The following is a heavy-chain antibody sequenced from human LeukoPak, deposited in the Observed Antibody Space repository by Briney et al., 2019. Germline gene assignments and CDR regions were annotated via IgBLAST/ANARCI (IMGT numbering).Heavy chain of an antibody. CDR2: INHSGST. CDR3: ASLLRFFRRFDP. Sequence: SETLSLTCAVYGGSFSGYYWSWIRQPPGKGLEWIGEINHSGSTNYNPSLKSRVTILVDTSKNQFSLKLSSVTAADTAVYYCASLLRFFRRFDPWGQGTLVTVSS. V-gene: IGHV4-34*01. D-gene: IGHD3-3*01. CDR1: GGSFSGYY. J-gene: IGHJ5*02.